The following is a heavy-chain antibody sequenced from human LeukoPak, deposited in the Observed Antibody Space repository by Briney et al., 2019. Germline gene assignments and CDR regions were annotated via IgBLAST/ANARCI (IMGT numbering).Heavy chain of an antibody. CDR2: ISSSSSYI. D-gene: IGHD4-17*01. CDR1: GFTFSSYS. Sequence: PGGSLRLSCAASGFTFSSYSMNWVRQAPGKGLEWVSSISSSSSYIYYADSVEGRFTISRDNAKNSLYLQMNSLRAEDTAVYYCAREPYGDFYGMDVWGQGTTVTVSS. CDR3: AREPYGDFYGMDV. J-gene: IGHJ6*02. V-gene: IGHV3-21*01.